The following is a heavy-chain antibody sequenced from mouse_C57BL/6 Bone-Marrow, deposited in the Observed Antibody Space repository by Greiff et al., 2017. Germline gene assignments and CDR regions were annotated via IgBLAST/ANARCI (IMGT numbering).Heavy chain of an antibody. D-gene: IGHD1-1*01. CDR2: IYYSGTI. CDR3: ARGLITTVVAFDD. Sequence: EVKLMESGPGLVKPSQTVFLTCTVTGISITTGNYRWSWIRQFPGNKLEWIGYIYYSGTITYNPSLTSRTTITRDTPKNQFFLEMNSLTAEDTATYYCARGLITTVVAFDDWGQGTTLTVSS. CDR1: GISITTGNYR. V-gene: IGHV3-5*01. J-gene: IGHJ2*01.